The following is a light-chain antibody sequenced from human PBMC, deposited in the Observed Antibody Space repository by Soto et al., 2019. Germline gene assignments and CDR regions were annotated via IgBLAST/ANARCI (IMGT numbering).Light chain of an antibody. V-gene: IGKV3-15*01. CDR1: QSVSSD. CDR3: QQYNTWHPKMA. J-gene: IGKJ1*01. CDR2: GAS. Sequence: VVTQSPAALSVFPGETATLSCRASQSVSSDLAWYQQRPGQAPRLLICGASTRATGIPARFRGSGSGTEFRLTISSLQSEDFATYYCQQYNTWHPKMAFGRVTKV.